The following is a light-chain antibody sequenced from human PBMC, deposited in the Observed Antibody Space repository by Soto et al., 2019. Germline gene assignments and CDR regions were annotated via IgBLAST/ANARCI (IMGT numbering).Light chain of an antibody. V-gene: IGKV1-12*01. J-gene: IGKJ4*01. CDR3: QQANSFTLT. CDR2: AAS. CDR1: QGISSW. Sequence: DIRMTQSPSSVSASVGDRVTITCWASQGISSWLAWYQQKKGKAPKLLIYAASSLQSGVPSRLRGSGYGTDLTITISSMQHEDFATYYCQQANSFTLTFGGGTKVDI.